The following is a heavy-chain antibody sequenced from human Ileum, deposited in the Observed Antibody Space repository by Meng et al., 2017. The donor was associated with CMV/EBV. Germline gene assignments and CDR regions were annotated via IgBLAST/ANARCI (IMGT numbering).Heavy chain of an antibody. CDR3: ARVYDYGGAHYGMDV. CDR2: IRQDGSET. V-gene: IGHV3-7*01. D-gene: IGHD4/OR15-4a*01. J-gene: IGHJ6*02. Sequence: AGSLRLSCAASGFTFNNYWMAWVRQAPGKGLEWVANIRQDGSETHYVDSVKGRFTISRDNAKKSLYLQTNSLRADDTALYYCARVYDYGGAHYGMDVWGHGTTVTVSS. CDR1: GFTFNNYW.